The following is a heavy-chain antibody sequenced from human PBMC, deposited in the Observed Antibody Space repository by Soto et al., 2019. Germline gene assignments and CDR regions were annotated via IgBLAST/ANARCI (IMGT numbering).Heavy chain of an antibody. CDR3: AKEGVVPAAMAHYYYYYMDV. CDR2: ISYDGSNK. V-gene: IGHV3-30*18. CDR1: GFTFSSYG. D-gene: IGHD2-2*01. Sequence: PGGSLRLSCAASGFTFSSYGMHWVSQAPGKWLEWVAVISYDGSNKYYADSVKGRFTISRDNSKNTLYLQMNSLRAEDTAVYYCAKEGVVPAAMAHYYYYYMDVWGKGTTVTFSS. J-gene: IGHJ6*03.